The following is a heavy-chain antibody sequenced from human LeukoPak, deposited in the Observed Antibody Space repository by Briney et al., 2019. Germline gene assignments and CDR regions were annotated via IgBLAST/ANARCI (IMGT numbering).Heavy chain of an antibody. CDR1: GFTYSSYA. J-gene: IGHJ4*02. CDR3: ARWNLGSDF. CDR2: ISGSGGST. Sequence: PGGSLRLSGVASGFTYSSYAMSWVRQAPGKGLEWVSAISGSGGSTYYADSVKGRFTISRDNSKNTLYLQMNSLRAEDTAVYYCARWNLGSDFWGQGALVTVSS. V-gene: IGHV3-23*01. D-gene: IGHD1-1*01.